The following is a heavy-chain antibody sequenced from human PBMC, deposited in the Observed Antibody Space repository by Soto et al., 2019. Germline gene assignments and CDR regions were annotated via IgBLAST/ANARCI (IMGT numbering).Heavy chain of an antibody. Sequence: VGSLRLSCAASGFTFSSYDMHWVRHAPGKWLEWVAVISYDGSNKYYADSVKGRFTISRDSSKNTLYLQMNRLRAEDTAVYYCAKALHSSGRYNYYYYYGRYVRGQGTTVTVXS. J-gene: IGHJ6*02. CDR1: GFTFSSYD. V-gene: IGHV3-30*18. CDR3: AKALHSSGRYNYYYYYGRYV. D-gene: IGHD6-19*01. CDR2: ISYDGSNK.